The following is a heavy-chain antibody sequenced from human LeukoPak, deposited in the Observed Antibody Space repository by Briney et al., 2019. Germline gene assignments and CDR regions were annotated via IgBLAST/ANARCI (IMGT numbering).Heavy chain of an antibody. V-gene: IGHV3-30*04. Sequence: AGGSLRLSCAASGFIFSRYVMHWVRQAPGKGLEWVALISHDGSNKDYADSVKGRFTISRDNAKNSLYLQMNSLRAEDTAVYYCARVSRDAFDIWGQGTMVTVSS. CDR3: ARVSRDAFDI. CDR2: ISHDGSNK. J-gene: IGHJ3*02. CDR1: GFIFSRYV.